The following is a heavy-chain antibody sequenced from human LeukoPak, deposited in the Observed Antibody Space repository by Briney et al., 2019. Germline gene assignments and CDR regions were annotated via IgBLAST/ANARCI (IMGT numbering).Heavy chain of an antibody. CDR1: GFTFSSHW. D-gene: IGHD1-26*01. J-gene: IGHJ4*02. CDR3: ARDSIDTGGSYSHFDY. V-gene: IGHV3-74*01. CDR2: IKYDASST. Sequence: PGGSLRLSCADSGFTFSSHWMHWVRQAPGKGLVWVSRIKYDASSTSYADSVKGRFTISRDNAKNTLYLQMNSLRAEDTAVYYCARDSIDTGGSYSHFDYWGQGTLVTVSS.